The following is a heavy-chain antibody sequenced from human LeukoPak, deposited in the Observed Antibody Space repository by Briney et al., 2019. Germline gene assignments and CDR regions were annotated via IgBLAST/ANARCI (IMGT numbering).Heavy chain of an antibody. CDR3: ARDTAAAPMTRATGGVGYFDQ. V-gene: IGHV1-2*02. Sequence: ASVKVSFKASRYTFTRYNIHSLRQAPGEGLEWMGWINPNSGGTNYAQKFQGRVTMTRDTSISTSYMELSRLISDDTAVYYCARDTAAAPMTRATGGVGYFDQWGQGTLVTVSS. J-gene: IGHJ4*02. D-gene: IGHD1-26*01. CDR2: INPNSGGT. CDR1: RYTFTRYN.